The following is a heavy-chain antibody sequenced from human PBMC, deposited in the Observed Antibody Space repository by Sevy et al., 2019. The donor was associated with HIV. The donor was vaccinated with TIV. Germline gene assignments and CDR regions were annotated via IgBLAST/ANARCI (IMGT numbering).Heavy chain of an antibody. D-gene: IGHD3-3*01. Sequence: ASVKVSCKASGYSFSDNGYYIHWVRQAPGQGLEWMGWINPKSGSTNYAQKFQGRVSMTRDTSVSTANMVMSRLSADDTAVYYCARESFNFWAGAVEYDNGMDVWGQGTTVTVSS. V-gene: IGHV1-2*02. CDR2: INPKSGST. CDR3: ARESFNFWAGAVEYDNGMDV. CDR1: GYSFSDNGYY. J-gene: IGHJ6*02.